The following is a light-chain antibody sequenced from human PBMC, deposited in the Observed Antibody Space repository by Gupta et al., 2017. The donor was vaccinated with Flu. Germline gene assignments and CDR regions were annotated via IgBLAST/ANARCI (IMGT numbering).Light chain of an antibody. V-gene: IGKV3-11*01. CDR2: GAS. CDR3: HQRDNWPWT. CDR1: QNFSGC. Sequence: IVLMPSPAALSLSPEERDTLPCRASQNFSGCLAWYQQRPGQTPRLLIHGASDRADGISARFRGSGCGAEFTLTISSREPEDFAVYYCHQRDNWPWTFGQGTKLEIK. J-gene: IGKJ1*01.